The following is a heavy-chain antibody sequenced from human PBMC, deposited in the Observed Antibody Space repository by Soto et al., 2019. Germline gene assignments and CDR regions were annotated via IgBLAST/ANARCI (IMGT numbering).Heavy chain of an antibody. CDR2: ISGYNGNT. V-gene: IGHV1-18*01. J-gene: IGHJ4*02. D-gene: IGHD5-18*01. Sequence: ASVKVSCKASGYTFTNYGISWVRQAPGQGLEWMGWISGYNGNTNYAQKLQGRVTMTTDTSTSTAYMELRSLRSDDTAVYYCARNHHPGYHFSYWSQGSLVTVSS. CDR3: ARNHHPGYHFSY. CDR1: GYTFTNYG.